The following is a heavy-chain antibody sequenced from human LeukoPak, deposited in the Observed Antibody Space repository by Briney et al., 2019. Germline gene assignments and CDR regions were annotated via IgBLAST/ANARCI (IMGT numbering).Heavy chain of an antibody. D-gene: IGHD4-11*01. CDR3: ATASSYYRPGAQRTLDY. CDR2: INHSGST. J-gene: IGHJ4*02. V-gene: IGHV4-34*01. CDR1: GGSFSGYC. Sequence: SETLSLTCAVYGGSFSGYCWSWIRQPPGKGLEWIGEINHSGSTNYNPSLKSRVTISVDTSKNQFSLKLSSVTAADTAVHYCATASSYYRPGAQRTLDYWGQGTLVTVSS.